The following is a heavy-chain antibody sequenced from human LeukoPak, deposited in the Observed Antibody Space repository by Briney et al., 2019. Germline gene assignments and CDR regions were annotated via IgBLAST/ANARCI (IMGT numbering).Heavy chain of an antibody. V-gene: IGHV1-2*02. D-gene: IGHD3-10*01. CDR3: ARDGDYGAGSYYRGCIDS. J-gene: IGHJ4*02. CDR2: INPNSGGT. Sequence: ASVKVSCKASGYTFTGYYMHWVRQAPGQGLEWMGWINPNSGGTNYAQKFQGRVTMTRDTSISTAYLDLSSLRSDDTAVYYCARDGDYGAGSYYRGCIDSWGQGTPVTVSP. CDR1: GYTFTGYY.